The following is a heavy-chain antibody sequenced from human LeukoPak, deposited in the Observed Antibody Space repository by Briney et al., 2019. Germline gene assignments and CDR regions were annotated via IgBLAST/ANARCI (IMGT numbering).Heavy chain of an antibody. CDR1: GGSINNRNYY. V-gene: IGHV4-39*01. D-gene: IGHD2/OR15-2a*01. J-gene: IGHJ4*02. CDR2: IYFGGST. CDR3: ARVPVYFGKGYFDS. Sequence: SETLSLTCSVSGGSINNRNYYWGWVRQPPGQGLEWIGHIYFGGSTFYNPALKSRLTMSIDTSKDQFSLNINSLGAADTAVYYCARVPVYFGKGYFDSWGRGTLVTVSS.